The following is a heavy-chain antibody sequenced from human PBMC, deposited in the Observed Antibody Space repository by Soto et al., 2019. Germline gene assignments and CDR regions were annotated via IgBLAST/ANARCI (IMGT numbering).Heavy chain of an antibody. Sequence: EVQLLESGGGLVQPGGSLRLSCAASGFTFSSYAMSWVRQAPGKGLEWDSAISGSGGSTYYADSVKGRFTISRDNSKNTLYLQMNSLRAEDTAVYYCAKDLGIAVADLGGFDYWGQGTLVTVSS. CDR2: ISGSGGST. V-gene: IGHV3-23*01. CDR3: AKDLGIAVADLGGFDY. J-gene: IGHJ4*02. D-gene: IGHD6-19*01. CDR1: GFTFSSYA.